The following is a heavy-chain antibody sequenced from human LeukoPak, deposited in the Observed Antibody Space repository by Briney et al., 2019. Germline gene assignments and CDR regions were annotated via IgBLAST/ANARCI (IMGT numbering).Heavy chain of an antibody. CDR3: ARGRKIVVVPASPRYYYYMDV. CDR1: GGSFSGYY. V-gene: IGHV4-34*01. Sequence: SETLSLTCAVYGGSFSGYYWSWIRQPPGKGLEWIGEIKHSGSTNYNPSLKSRVTISVDTSKNQFSLKLSSVTAADTAVYYCARGRKIVVVPASPRYYYYMDVWGKGTTVTVSS. J-gene: IGHJ6*03. D-gene: IGHD2-2*01. CDR2: IKHSGST.